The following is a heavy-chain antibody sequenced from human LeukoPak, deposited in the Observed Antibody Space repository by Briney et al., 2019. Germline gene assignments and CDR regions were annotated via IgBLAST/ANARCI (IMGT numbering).Heavy chain of an antibody. J-gene: IGHJ4*02. Sequence: SETLSLTCTVSGGSISSYYWSWIRQPPGKGLEWIGYIYYSGSTNYNPSLKSRVTISVKTSKNQFSLKLSSVTAADTAVYYCARGPPLGSVDYWGQGTLVTVSS. CDR3: ARGPPLGSVDY. CDR1: GGSISSYY. D-gene: IGHD1-26*01. V-gene: IGHV4-59*12. CDR2: IYYSGST.